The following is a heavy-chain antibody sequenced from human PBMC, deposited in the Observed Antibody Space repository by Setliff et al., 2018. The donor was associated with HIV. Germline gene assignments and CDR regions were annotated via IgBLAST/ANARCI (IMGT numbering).Heavy chain of an antibody. CDR1: GGSISSGGYY. Sequence: SETLSLTCTVSGGSISSGGYYWSWIRQHPGKGLEWIGYIYYSGSTYYNPSLKSRVTISVDTSKNQFSLKLSSVTAADTAVYYCASSSGWYGAAQFDPWGQGTRVTVSS. CDR2: IYYSGST. CDR3: ASSSGWYGAAQFDP. D-gene: IGHD6-19*01. J-gene: IGHJ5*02. V-gene: IGHV4-31*03.